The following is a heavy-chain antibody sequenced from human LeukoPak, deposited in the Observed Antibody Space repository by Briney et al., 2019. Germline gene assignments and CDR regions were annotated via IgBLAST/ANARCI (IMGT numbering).Heavy chain of an antibody. Sequence: GGSLRLSCAASGFTFDDYAMHWVRQAPGKGLEWVSGISWNSGSIGYADSVKGRFTISRDNAKNSLYLQMNSLRAEDMALYYCAKGRFLEWSRGIFDYWGQGTLVTVSS. V-gene: IGHV3-9*03. CDR2: ISWNSGSI. J-gene: IGHJ4*02. CDR1: GFTFDDYA. CDR3: AKGRFLEWSRGIFDY. D-gene: IGHD3-3*01.